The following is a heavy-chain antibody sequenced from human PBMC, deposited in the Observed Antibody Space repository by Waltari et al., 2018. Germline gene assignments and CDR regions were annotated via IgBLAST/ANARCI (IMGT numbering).Heavy chain of an antibody. V-gene: IGHV3-7*01. J-gene: IGHJ4*02. Sequence: EVQLVESGGGLVQPGGSLRLSCAASGFIFTSFWTSWVRQAPGKGLEWVANINEDGSRIYYLDSVKGRFTISRDNAKNSLSLQMNRLRAEDTAVYYCVRGIDQWGQGTLVTVSS. CDR1: GFIFTSFW. CDR2: INEDGSRI. CDR3: VRGIDQ.